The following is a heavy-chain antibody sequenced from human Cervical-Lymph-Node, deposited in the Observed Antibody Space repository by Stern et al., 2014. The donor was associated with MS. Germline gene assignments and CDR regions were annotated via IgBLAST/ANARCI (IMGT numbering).Heavy chain of an antibody. D-gene: IGHD3-10*01. V-gene: IGHV3-21*01. CDR1: GFTFSSYS. J-gene: IGHJ6*02. Sequence: EVQLEESGGGLVKPGGSLRLSCAASGFTFSSYSMNWVRQAPGKGLEWVSSISSSSSYIYSADSVKGRFTISRDNAKNSLYLQMNSLRAEDTAVYYCARAAYYYGSGSNPIYYYYGMDVWGQGTTVTVSS. CDR2: ISSSSSYI. CDR3: ARAAYYYGSGSNPIYYYYGMDV.